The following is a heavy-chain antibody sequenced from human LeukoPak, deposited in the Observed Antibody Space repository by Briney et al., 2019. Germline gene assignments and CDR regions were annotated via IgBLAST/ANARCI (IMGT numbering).Heavy chain of an antibody. J-gene: IGHJ4*02. Sequence: ASVKVSCKASGYTFTSYYMHWVRQAPGQGLEWMGIINPSGGSTSYAQKFQGRVTMTRDTSTSTVYMELSSLRSEDTAVYYCATSGAATFFDYWGQGTLVTVSS. CDR1: GYTFTSYY. CDR3: ATSGAATFFDY. CDR2: INPSGGST. V-gene: IGHV1-46*01. D-gene: IGHD1-26*01.